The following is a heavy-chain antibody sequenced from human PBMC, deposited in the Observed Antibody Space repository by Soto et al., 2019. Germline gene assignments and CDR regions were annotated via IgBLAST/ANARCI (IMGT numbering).Heavy chain of an antibody. CDR2: IKQDGSEK. J-gene: IGHJ6*02. Sequence: PGGSLRLSCAASGFTFSSYWMSWVRQAPGKGLEWVANIKQDGSEKYYVDSVKGRFTISRDNAKNSLYLQMNSLRAEDTAVYYCARVSYISSFYYSYGMDVSGQGTTLTLS. D-gene: IGHD6-6*01. V-gene: IGHV3-7*01. CDR3: ARVSYISSFYYSYGMDV. CDR1: GFTFSSYW.